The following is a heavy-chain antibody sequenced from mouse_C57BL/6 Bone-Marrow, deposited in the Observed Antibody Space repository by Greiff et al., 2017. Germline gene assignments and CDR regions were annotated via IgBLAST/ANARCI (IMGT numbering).Heavy chain of an antibody. CDR3: ARVTTGNWYFDV. Sequence: EVKLVESGGGLVKPGASLKLSCAASGFTFSSYAMSWVRQTPEKRLEWVATISDGGSYTYYPDNVKGRFTISRDNAKNNLYLQMSHLTSEDTAMYYWARVTTGNWYFDVWGTGTTVTVSS. V-gene: IGHV5-4*03. J-gene: IGHJ1*03. CDR1: GFTFSSYA. CDR2: ISDGGSYT. D-gene: IGHD1-1*01.